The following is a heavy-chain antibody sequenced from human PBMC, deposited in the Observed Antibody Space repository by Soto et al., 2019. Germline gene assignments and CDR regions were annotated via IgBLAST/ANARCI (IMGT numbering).Heavy chain of an antibody. D-gene: IGHD5-12*01. CDR2: NYHSETT. Sequence: PSETLSLTCAASGVTISTYYWSWIRQPPGKGLEWIGYNYHSETTNYNPSLKSRVTISVDTSTNQFSLRLTSVTAADTAIYYCVREAYIGYGHAIDHWGQGTLVTVSS. CDR1: GVTISTYY. V-gene: IGHV4-59*01. CDR3: VREAYIGYGHAIDH. J-gene: IGHJ4*02.